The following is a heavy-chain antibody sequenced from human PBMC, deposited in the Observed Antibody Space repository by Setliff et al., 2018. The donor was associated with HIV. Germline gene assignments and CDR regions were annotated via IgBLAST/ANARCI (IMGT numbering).Heavy chain of an antibody. CDR3: ARLNRWSIAVAGTHLYYYGMDV. V-gene: IGHV1-3*01. J-gene: IGHJ6*02. CDR1: GYTFTSYA. D-gene: IGHD6-19*01. CDR2: INAGNGNT. Sequence: ASVKVSCKASGYTFTSYAMHWVRQAPGQRLEWMGWINAGNGNTKYSQKFQGRVTITRDTSASTAYVELGSLRSEDTAVYYCARLNRWSIAVAGTHLYYYGMDVWGQGTTVTVSS.